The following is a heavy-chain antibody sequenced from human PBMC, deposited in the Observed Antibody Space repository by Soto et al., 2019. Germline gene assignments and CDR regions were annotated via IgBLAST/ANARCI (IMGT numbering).Heavy chain of an antibody. J-gene: IGHJ4*02. D-gene: IGHD3-22*01. V-gene: IGHV3-23*01. CDR3: AKDSGYYSGYFDY. Sequence: GGSLRLSCAASGFTFSSYAMSSVRQAPGKGLEWVSAISGSGGSTYYADSVKGRFTISRDNSKNTLYLQMNSLRAEDTAVYYCAKDSGYYSGYFDYWGQGTLVTVSS. CDR1: GFTFSSYA. CDR2: ISGSGGST.